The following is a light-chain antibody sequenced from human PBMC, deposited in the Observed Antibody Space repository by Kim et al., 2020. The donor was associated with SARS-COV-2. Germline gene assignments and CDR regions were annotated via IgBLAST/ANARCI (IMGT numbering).Light chain of an antibody. CDR3: SAWDSSLSAWV. CDR1: NNIVGNQV. Sequence: QAATLPCTVNNNIVGNQVAAWLQQHQGHPPKLLSYRNNNRPSGITERFSASRSGDTASLTITGLQPEDETDYYCSAWDSSLSAWVFGGGTQLTVL. CDR2: RNN. V-gene: IGLV10-54*02. J-gene: IGLJ3*02.